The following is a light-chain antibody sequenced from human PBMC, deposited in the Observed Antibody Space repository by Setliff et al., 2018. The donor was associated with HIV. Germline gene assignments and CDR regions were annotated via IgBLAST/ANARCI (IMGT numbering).Light chain of an antibody. V-gene: IGLV3-1*01. CDR3: QAWDSSKGV. CDR1: KLGDKY. Sequence: ELTQPPSVSVSPGQTASITCSGDKLGDKYACWYQQKPGQSPVLVIYQDSKRPSGIPERFSGSNSGNTATLTISGTQAMDEADYYCQAWDSSKGVFGTGTKVTVL. J-gene: IGLJ1*01. CDR2: QDS.